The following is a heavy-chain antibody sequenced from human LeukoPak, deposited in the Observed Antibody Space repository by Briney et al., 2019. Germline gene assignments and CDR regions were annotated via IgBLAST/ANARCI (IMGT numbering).Heavy chain of an antibody. CDR2: IYSGGST. CDR1: GFIVSSNY. CDR3: AREFGLMGAFDT. D-gene: IGHD3-10*01. V-gene: IGHV3-66*01. J-gene: IGHJ3*02. Sequence: GGSLRLSCAASGFIVSSNYMSWVRQAPGKGLEWVPVIYSGGSTYYADSVKGRFTISRDNSKNTLYLQMNSLRAEDTAVYYCAREFGLMGAFDTWGQGTMVTVST.